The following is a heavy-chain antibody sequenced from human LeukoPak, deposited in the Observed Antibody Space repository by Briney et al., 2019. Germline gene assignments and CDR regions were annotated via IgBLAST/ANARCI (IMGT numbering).Heavy chain of an antibody. CDR2: IYSGGST. V-gene: IGHV3-53*01. CDR1: GFTVSSNY. D-gene: IGHD3-10*01. Sequence: PGGSLRLSCAASGFTVSSNYMSWVRQAPGKGLEWVSVIYSGGSTYYADSVKGRFTISRDNSKNMVYLQMNSLRAEDTAVYYCARDRFKEQKVRYFDRWGQGALVTV. J-gene: IGHJ4*02. CDR3: ARDRFKEQKVRYFDR.